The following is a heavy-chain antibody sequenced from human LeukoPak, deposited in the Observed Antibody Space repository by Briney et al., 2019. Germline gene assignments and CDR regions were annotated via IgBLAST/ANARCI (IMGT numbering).Heavy chain of an antibody. D-gene: IGHD1-14*01. J-gene: IGHJ4*02. CDR2: IYYSGSS. Sequence: SETLSLTCTVSSDSFSSYYWSWIRQPPGKGLEWIGYIYYSGSSNYNPSLKSRVTMSVDTSKSQFSLKVSSVTAADTAAYYCARTEYYFDHWGQGTLVTVYS. CDR1: SDSFSSYY. V-gene: IGHV4-59*01. CDR3: ARTEYYFDH.